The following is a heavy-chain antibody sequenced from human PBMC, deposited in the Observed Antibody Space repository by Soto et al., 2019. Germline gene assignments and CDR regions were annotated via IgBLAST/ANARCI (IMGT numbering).Heavy chain of an antibody. J-gene: IGHJ5*02. CDR2: IYTSGST. D-gene: IGHD6-13*01. Sequence: SETLSLTCTVSGGSVSNFHWNWIRQPAGKRLEWIWRIYTSGSTNYNPSLRSRVTMSIDTSRNQFSLKLNSVTAADTAVYYCARSSHKQSWFDPWGQGTLVTVSS. V-gene: IGHV4-4*07. CDR3: ARSSHKQSWFDP. CDR1: GGSVSNFH.